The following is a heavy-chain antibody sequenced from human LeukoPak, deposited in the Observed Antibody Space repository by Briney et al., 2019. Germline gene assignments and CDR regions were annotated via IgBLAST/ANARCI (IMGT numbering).Heavy chain of an antibody. V-gene: IGHV3-30*03. CDR3: AISGLGFGEFRGLDY. Sequence: GGSLRLSCAASGFILSTYGMHWVRQAPGKGLEWVAFISFDGSNTNYADSAKGRFTISRDTSKNALYLQVNSLRAEDTAVYYCAISGLGFGEFRGLDYWGQGTLVTVSS. CDR2: ISFDGSNT. CDR1: GFILSTYG. D-gene: IGHD3-10*01. J-gene: IGHJ4*02.